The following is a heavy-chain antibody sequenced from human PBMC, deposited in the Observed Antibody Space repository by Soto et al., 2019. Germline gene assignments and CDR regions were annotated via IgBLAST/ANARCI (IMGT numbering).Heavy chain of an antibody. D-gene: IGHD1-26*01. V-gene: IGHV1-3*01. Sequence: ASVKVSCKASGYTFTSYAMHWVRQAPGQRLEWMGWINAGNGNTKYSQKFQGRVTITRDTSASTAYMELSSLRSEDTAVYYCARDRPLMGATTFYYYYGMDVWGHGTTVTVSS. CDR3: ARDRPLMGATTFYYYYGMDV. CDR1: GYTFTSYA. J-gene: IGHJ6*02. CDR2: INAGNGNT.